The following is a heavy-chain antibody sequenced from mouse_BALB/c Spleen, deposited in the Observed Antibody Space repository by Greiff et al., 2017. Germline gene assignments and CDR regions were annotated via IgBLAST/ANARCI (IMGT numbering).Heavy chain of an antibody. CDR1: GFTFSSFG. J-gene: IGHJ4*01. D-gene: IGHD2-4*01. Sequence: EVKVVESGGGLVQPGGSRKLSCAASGFTFSSFGMHWVRQAPEKGLEWVAYISSGSSTIYYADTVKGRFTISRDNPKNTLFLQMTSLRSEDTAMYYCARSGSYDYDYYYAMDYWGQGTSVTVSS. CDR2: ISSGSSTI. V-gene: IGHV5-17*02. CDR3: ARSGSYDYDYYYAMDY.